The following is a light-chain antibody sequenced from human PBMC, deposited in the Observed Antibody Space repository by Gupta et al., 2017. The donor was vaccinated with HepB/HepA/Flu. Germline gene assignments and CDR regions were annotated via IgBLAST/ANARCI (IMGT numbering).Light chain of an antibody. J-gene: IGLJ2*01. Sequence: SYELTQPPSVSVSPGLTASITCSGDKLGNKYACWYQQKPGQSPVVVIHQDTKRPSGIPERFSGSKSGNTATLTISGTQAMDEADYYCQAWDSSTVVFGGGTKLTVL. CDR1: KLGNKY. CDR2: QDT. CDR3: QAWDSSTVV. V-gene: IGLV3-1*01.